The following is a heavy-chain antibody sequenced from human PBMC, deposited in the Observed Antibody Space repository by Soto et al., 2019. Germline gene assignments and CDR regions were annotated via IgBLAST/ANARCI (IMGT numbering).Heavy chain of an antibody. J-gene: IGHJ3*01. D-gene: IGHD2-2*01. CDR2: TSYDGGNK. Sequence: HPGGSLRLSCAASGFTFNNYAFHWVRQAPGKRLEWVAVTSYDGGNKFYSDSVKGRFTISRVNSKNTLYLQMNSLRSEDTALYYCVRGDECSVSPSCRFWGGPFDLWGQGILVTVSS. CDR3: VRGDECSVSPSCRFWGGPFDL. CDR1: GFTFNNYA. V-gene: IGHV3-30-3*01.